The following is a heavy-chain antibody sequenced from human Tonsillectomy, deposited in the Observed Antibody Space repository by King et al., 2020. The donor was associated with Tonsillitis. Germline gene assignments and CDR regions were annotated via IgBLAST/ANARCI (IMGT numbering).Heavy chain of an antibody. D-gene: IGHD6-19*01. V-gene: IGHV3-64D*06. CDR3: VKDRIAVGGTGTWGLFDS. CDR1: GFTFSSYA. J-gene: IGHJ4*02. Sequence: QLVQSGGGLVQPGGSLRLSCSASGFTFSSYAMHWVRQAPGKGLEYVSVISGNGGSTYYADSVKGRFTISRDNSKNTLFLQMSSLRAEDTAVYFCVKDRIAVGGTGTWGLFDSWGQGTLVTVSS. CDR2: ISGNGGST.